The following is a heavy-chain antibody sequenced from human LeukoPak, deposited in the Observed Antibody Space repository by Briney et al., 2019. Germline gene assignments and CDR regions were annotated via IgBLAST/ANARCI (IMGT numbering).Heavy chain of an antibody. CDR3: AREARGYSYGFFDY. CDR2: IYYSGST. D-gene: IGHD5-18*01. J-gene: IGHJ4*02. Sequence: PSETLSLTCTVSGGSISSSSYYWGWIRQPPGKGLEWIGSIYYSGSTYYNPSLKSRVTLSVDTSKNQFSLKLSSVTAADTAVYYCAREARGYSYGFFDYWGQGTLVTVSS. V-gene: IGHV4-39*07. CDR1: GGSISSSSYY.